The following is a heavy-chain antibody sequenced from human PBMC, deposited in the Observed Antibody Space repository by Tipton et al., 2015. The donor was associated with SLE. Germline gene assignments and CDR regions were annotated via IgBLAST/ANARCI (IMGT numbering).Heavy chain of an antibody. J-gene: IGHJ3*02. V-gene: IGHV3-11*05. CDR1: GFTFSDYY. Sequence: SLRLSCAASGFTFSDYYMSWIRQAPGKGLEWVSYISSSSSYTNYADSVKGRFTISRDNAKNSLYLQMNSLRAEDTAVYYCARECSSSSNAFDIWGQGTMVTVSS. CDR3: ARECSSSSNAFDI. CDR2: ISSSSSYT. D-gene: IGHD6-13*01.